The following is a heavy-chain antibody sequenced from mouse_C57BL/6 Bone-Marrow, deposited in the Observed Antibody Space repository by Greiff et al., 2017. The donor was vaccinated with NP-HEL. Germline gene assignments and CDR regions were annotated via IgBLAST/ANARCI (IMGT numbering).Heavy chain of an antibody. V-gene: IGHV1-59*01. J-gene: IGHJ3*01. CDR2: IDPSDSYT. CDR3: SRRTY. Sequence: QVHVKQPGAELVRPGTSVKLSCKASGYTFTSYWMHWVKQRPGQGLEWIGVIDPSDSYTNYNQKFKGKATLTVDTSSSTAYMQLSSLTSEDSAVYYCSRRTYWGQGTRVTVSA. CDR1: GYTFTSYW.